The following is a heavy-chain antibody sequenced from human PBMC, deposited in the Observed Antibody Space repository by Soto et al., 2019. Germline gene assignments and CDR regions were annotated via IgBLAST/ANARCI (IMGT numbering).Heavy chain of an antibody. D-gene: IGHD3-10*01. Sequence: ASVKVSCKASGYTFTSYYMHWVRQAPGQGLEWMGIINPSGGSTSYAQKFQGRVTMTRDTSTSTVYMELSSLRSEDTAVYYCARDAGFYGSGSLPYFDYWGQGTLFTVSS. CDR3: ARDAGFYGSGSLPYFDY. V-gene: IGHV1-46*01. CDR1: GYTFTSYY. CDR2: INPSGGST. J-gene: IGHJ4*02.